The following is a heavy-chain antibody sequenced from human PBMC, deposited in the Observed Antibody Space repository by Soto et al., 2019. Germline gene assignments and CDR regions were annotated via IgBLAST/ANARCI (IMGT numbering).Heavy chain of an antibody. CDR3: VKSFVSSISGFSYYYGWDV. CDR2: ISNHGGST. V-gene: IGHV3-64D*06. CDR1: GFTFSSFA. J-gene: IGHJ6*02. Sequence: PGGSLRLSCSASGFTFSSFAMHWVRQAPDKGLHYVSAISNHGGSTYYADSVKGRFTMSRDNSKSTLFLQMSSLSPEDTGVYYCVKSFVSSISGFSYYYGWDVWGQGPTVTVSS. D-gene: IGHD3-3*01.